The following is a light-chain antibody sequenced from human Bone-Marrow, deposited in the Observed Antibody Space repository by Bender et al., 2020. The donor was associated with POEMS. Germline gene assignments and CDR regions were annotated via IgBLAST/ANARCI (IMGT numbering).Light chain of an antibody. Sequence: QSVVTQPPSLSEAPRQRVPISCSGSSSNIGNYGVNWYQQLPGEAPKPLIYYDDLLTPGVSDRFSASKSGTSASLAISELQSEDEALYYCSAWDDSLSGWVFGGGTKLTVL. V-gene: IGLV1-36*01. J-gene: IGLJ3*02. CDR1: SSNIGNYG. CDR2: YDD. CDR3: SAWDDSLSGWV.